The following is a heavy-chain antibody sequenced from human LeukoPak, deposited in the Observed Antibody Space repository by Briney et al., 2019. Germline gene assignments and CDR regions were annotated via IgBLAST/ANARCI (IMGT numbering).Heavy chain of an antibody. CDR2: IYYSGST. J-gene: IGHJ4*02. CDR1: GGSISSYY. CDR3: ARVREVAPRVARSWDY. Sequence: SETLSLTYTVSGGSISSYYWSWFRQPPGKGLEWIGYIYYSGSTNYNPSLKSRVTISVDTSKNQFSLKLSSVTAADTAVYYCARVREVAPRVARSWDYWGQGTLVTVSS. D-gene: IGHD5-12*01. V-gene: IGHV4-59*01.